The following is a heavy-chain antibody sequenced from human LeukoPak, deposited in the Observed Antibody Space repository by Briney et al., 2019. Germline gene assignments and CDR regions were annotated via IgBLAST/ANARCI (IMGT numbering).Heavy chain of an antibody. CDR2: IRSKAYGETT. CDR3: TRGRFDP. CDR1: GFTFGDYA. J-gene: IGHJ5*02. V-gene: IGHV3-49*04. Sequence: GGTLRLSCTASGFTFGDYAMSWVRQAPGKGLEWVGFIRSKAYGETTEYAASVKGRFTISRDDSKSIAYLQMNSLKTEDTAVYYCTRGRFDPWGRGNLDPVSS.